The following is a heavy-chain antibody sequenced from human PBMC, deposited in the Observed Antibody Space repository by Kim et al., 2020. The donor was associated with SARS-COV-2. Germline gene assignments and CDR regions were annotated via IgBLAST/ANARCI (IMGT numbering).Heavy chain of an antibody. V-gene: IGHV3-64D*09. D-gene: IGHD1-26*01. CDR2: ITNNGGTT. CDR3: VTGFQPVGY. CDR1: GFTFSSYA. J-gene: IGHJ4*02. Sequence: GGSLRLSCSASGFTFSSYAMHWVCQTPGKGLEYVSSITNNGGTTYYADSVKGRFTISRDNSKNTLYLQMSSLRTEDTAVYYCVTGFQPVGYWGQGTLVTV.